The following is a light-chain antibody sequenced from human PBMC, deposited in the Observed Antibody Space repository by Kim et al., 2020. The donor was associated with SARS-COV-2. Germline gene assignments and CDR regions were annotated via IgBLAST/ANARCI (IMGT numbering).Light chain of an antibody. CDR2: GNF. V-gene: IGLV1-40*01. Sequence: GVTIACSGSTSNIGAEYDVHWYQQVAGKAPKPVIYGNFKRPSGVPDRFSGSKSGTSASLAITGLQAEDEADYYCQSYDSSLRGWVFGGGTKLTVL. J-gene: IGLJ3*02. CDR3: QSYDSSLRGWV. CDR1: TSNIGAEYD.